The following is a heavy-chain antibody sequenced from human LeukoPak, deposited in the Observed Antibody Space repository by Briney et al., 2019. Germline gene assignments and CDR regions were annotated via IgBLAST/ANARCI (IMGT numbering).Heavy chain of an antibody. CDR3: AKSGYYTAMVTPFDY. D-gene: IGHD5-18*01. V-gene: IGHV3-23*01. Sequence: PGGSLRLSCAASAFTFSSYSMNWVSQAPGKGLEWVSAISGSGGSTYYADSVKGRFTISRDNSKNTLYLQMNSLRAEDTAVYYCAKSGYYTAMVTPFDYWGQGTLVTVSS. J-gene: IGHJ4*02. CDR1: AFTFSSYS. CDR2: ISGSGGST.